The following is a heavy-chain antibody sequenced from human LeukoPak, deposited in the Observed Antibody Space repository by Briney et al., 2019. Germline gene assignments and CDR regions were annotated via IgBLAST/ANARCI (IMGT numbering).Heavy chain of an antibody. J-gene: IGHJ2*01. Sequence: PGGSLRLSCAASGFTFSDYYMSWIRQAPGKGLEWVSYISSSSSYSNYADSVKGRFTISRDNAKNSLYLQVNSLRAEDTAVYYCARALYCSGGTCYFALYFDLWGRGTLVTVSS. CDR1: GFTFSDYY. D-gene: IGHD2-15*01. CDR2: ISSSSSYS. V-gene: IGHV3-11*05. CDR3: ARALYCSGGTCYFALYFDL.